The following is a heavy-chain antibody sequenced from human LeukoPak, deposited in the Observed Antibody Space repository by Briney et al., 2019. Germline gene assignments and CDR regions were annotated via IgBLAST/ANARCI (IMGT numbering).Heavy chain of an antibody. CDR1: GFTFSSYS. V-gene: IGHV3-21*01. Sequence: GGFLRLSCAASGFTFSSYSMNWVRQAPGKGLEWVSSISSSSSYIYYADSVKGRFTISRDNAKNSLYLQMNSLRAEDTAVYYCARDVGGYYDSSGYRGLGVFDYWGQGTLVTVSS. CDR2: ISSSSSYI. J-gene: IGHJ4*02. D-gene: IGHD3-22*01. CDR3: ARDVGGYYDSSGYRGLGVFDY.